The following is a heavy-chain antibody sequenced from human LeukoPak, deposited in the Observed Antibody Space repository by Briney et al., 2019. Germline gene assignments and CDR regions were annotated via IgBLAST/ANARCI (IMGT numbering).Heavy chain of an antibody. Sequence: GRSLRLSCAASGFTFSSYALHWVRQAPGKGLEYVSAISGNGGSKYYADSVKGRFTISRDNSKNTLYLQMNSLRAEDTAVYYCAKEDYGSGSYYGPFDYWGQGTLVTVSS. CDR1: GFTFSSYA. CDR3: AKEDYGSGSYYGPFDY. J-gene: IGHJ4*02. CDR2: ISGNGGSK. V-gene: IGHV3-64*04. D-gene: IGHD3-10*01.